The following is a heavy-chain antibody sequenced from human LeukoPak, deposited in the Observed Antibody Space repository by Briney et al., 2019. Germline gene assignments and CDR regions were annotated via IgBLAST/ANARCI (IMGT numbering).Heavy chain of an antibody. CDR2: IYYSGGT. CDR3: ARPGVAGTNDAFYI. Sequence: PSETLSLTCTVSGGSISSYYWSWIRQPPGKGLEWIGYIYYSGGTNYNPSLKSRVTISVDTSKSQFSLILNSVTAADTAVYYCARPGVAGTNDAFYIWGQGTMVTVSS. D-gene: IGHD2-15*01. CDR1: GGSISSYY. J-gene: IGHJ3*02. V-gene: IGHV4-59*12.